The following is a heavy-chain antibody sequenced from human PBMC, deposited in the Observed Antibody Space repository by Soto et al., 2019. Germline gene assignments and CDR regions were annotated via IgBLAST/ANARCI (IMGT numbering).Heavy chain of an antibody. CDR1: GGTFSSYA. D-gene: IGHD3-10*01. J-gene: IGHJ5*02. CDR3: ASYYYGSGPKGWFDP. Sequence: SVKVSCKASGGTFSSYAISWVRQAPGQGLEWMGGIIPIFGTANYAQKFQGRVTITADESTSTAYMELSSLRSEDTAVYYCASYYYGSGPKGWFDPWGQGTLVTVSS. V-gene: IGHV1-69*13. CDR2: IIPIFGTA.